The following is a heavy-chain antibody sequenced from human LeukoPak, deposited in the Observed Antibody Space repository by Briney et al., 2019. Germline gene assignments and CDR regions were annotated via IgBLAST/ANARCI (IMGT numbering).Heavy chain of an antibody. CDR3: ARDLWGAVVGVPPRTG. V-gene: IGHV3-21*01. D-gene: IGHD2-15*01. CDR2: ISSRSRYI. J-gene: IGHJ4*02. Sequence: GGSLRLSCAASGFSFSNYTMNWVRQAPGKELEWVSSISSRSRYIYQADSVTGRFTISRDNAKNSVYLQMNSLRVEDTAVYYCARDLWGAVVGVPPRTGGGQGTLVTVSS. CDR1: GFSFSNYT.